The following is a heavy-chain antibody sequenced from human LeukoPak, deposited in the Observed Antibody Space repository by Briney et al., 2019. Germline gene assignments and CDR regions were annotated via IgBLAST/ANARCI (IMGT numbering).Heavy chain of an antibody. J-gene: IGHJ4*02. CDR3: ARDGSNFDPFDY. CDR1: GFTFSSYG. D-gene: IGHD4-11*01. Sequence: GGSLRLSCAASGFTFSSYGMHWVRHAPGKGLEWVAVIWYDGSNKYYADSVKGRFTISRDNSKNTLYLQMNSLRAEDTAVYYCARDGSNFDPFDYWGQGTLVTVSS. CDR2: IWYDGSNK. V-gene: IGHV3-33*01.